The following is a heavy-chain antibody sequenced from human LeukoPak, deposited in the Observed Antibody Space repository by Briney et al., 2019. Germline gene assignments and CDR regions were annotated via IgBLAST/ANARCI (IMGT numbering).Heavy chain of an antibody. CDR2: INPNSGGT. D-gene: IGHD2-15*01. CDR3: ARGRLLDYYYYMDV. J-gene: IGHJ6*03. Sequence: ASVKVSCKASGYTFTGYYMHWVRQAPGQGLEWMGWINPNSGGTDYAQKFQGRVTMTRDTSISTAYMELSRLRSDDTAVYYCARGRLLDYYYYMDVWGKGTTVTVSS. V-gene: IGHV1-2*02. CDR1: GYTFTGYY.